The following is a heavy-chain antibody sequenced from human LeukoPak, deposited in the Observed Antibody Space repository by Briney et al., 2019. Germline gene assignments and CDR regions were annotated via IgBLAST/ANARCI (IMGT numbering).Heavy chain of an antibody. D-gene: IGHD3-22*01. J-gene: IGHJ3*02. Sequence: GGSLRLSCAASGFTLSNYWMHWVRQAPGKGLVWVSRINSGGRTTGYAGSVKGRFTISRDNAKKMLYLQMNSLRAEDTAVYYCVRDRPSNYYDSSVDAFDIWGRGTMVTVSS. V-gene: IGHV3-74*01. CDR1: GFTLSNYW. CDR3: VRDRPSNYYDSSVDAFDI. CDR2: INSGGRTT.